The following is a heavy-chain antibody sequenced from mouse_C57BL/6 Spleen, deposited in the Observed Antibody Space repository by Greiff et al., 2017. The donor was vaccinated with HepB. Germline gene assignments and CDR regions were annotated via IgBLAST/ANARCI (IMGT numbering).Heavy chain of an antibody. CDR1: GYTFTSYG. V-gene: IGHV1-81*01. CDR2: IYPRSGNT. CDR3: ARWEGRLDY. D-gene: IGHD2-14*01. J-gene: IGHJ2*01. Sequence: VKLMESGAELARPGASVKLSCKASGYTFTSYGISWVKQRTGQGLEWIGEIYPRSGNTYYNEKFKGKATLTADKSSSTAYMELRSLTSEDSAVYFCARWEGRLDYWGQGTTLTVSS.